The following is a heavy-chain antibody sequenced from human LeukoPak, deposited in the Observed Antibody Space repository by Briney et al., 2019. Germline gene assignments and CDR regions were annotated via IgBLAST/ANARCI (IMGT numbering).Heavy chain of an antibody. CDR3: ARGIDI. V-gene: IGHV3-9*01. Sequence: PGGSLRLSCAASGFTFDDYAMHWVRQAPGKGLEWVSGISWNSGSIGYADSVKGRFTISRDNAKNPLYLQMNSLRAEDTAIYYCARGIDIWGRGTMVTVSS. CDR1: GFTFDDYA. CDR2: ISWNSGSI. J-gene: IGHJ3*02.